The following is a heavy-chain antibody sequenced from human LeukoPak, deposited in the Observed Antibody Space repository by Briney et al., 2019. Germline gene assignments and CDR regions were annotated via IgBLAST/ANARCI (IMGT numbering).Heavy chain of an antibody. CDR3: ARDQDRSKSKDV. CDR1: GFTFSDYY. D-gene: IGHD2-2*01. Sequence: GGSLRLSCAASGFTFSDYYMSWIRQAPGKGLEWVSSISSSSSYIYYADSVKGRFTISRDNAKNSLYLQMNSLRAEDTAVYYCARDQDRSKSKDVWGKGTTVTVSS. V-gene: IGHV3-11*06. CDR2: ISSSSSYI. J-gene: IGHJ6*04.